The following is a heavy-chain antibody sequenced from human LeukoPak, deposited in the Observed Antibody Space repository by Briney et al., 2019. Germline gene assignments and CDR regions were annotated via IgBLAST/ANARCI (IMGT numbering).Heavy chain of an antibody. CDR1: GFTFDDYT. CDR3: AELGITMIGGV. V-gene: IGHV3-43*01. J-gene: IGHJ6*04. D-gene: IGHD3-10*02. CDR2: ISWDGGST. Sequence: PGGSLRLSFAASGFTFDDYTMHWVRQAPGKGLEWVSLISWDGGSTYYADSVKGRFTIYRDNAKKSLYLQMNSLRAEETAVYYCAELGITMIGGVWGKGTTVTISS.